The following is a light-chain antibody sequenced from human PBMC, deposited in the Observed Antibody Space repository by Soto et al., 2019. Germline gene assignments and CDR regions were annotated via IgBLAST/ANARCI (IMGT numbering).Light chain of an antibody. J-gene: IGKJ2*01. V-gene: IGKV3-20*01. CDR1: QGVSSSS. Sequence: IVLTQSPGTLSLSPGERAALSCRASQGVSSSSLAWYQQKPGQAPRLLIYGASSRATGIPDRFSGSGSETDFNLTISRLEPEDFAVYYCQQYGSSPRTFGQGTKLEIK. CDR3: QQYGSSPRT. CDR2: GAS.